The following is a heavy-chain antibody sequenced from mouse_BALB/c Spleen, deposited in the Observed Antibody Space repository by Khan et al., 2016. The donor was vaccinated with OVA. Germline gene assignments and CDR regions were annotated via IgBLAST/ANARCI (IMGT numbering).Heavy chain of an antibody. CDR3: TTAYYRYYFDY. CDR1: GNTFTSYG. CDR2: IYPGNGYT. V-gene: IGHV1S134*01. Sequence: EVQLQESGAELGRPGSSVKLSCKTSGNTFTSYGIKWVKQRPGQGLEWIGYIYPGNGYTEYNEKFQGKAILTSDTSSSTAYMQLRSLTSEDSAIYFCTTAYYRYYFDYWGQGTPLTVSS. J-gene: IGHJ2*01. D-gene: IGHD2-14*01.